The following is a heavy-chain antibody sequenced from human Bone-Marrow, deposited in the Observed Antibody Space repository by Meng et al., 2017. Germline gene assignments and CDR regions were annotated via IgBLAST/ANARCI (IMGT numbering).Heavy chain of an antibody. CDR3: ATSHCSGGSCFPGDYYYYGMDV. D-gene: IGHD2-15*01. V-gene: IGHV3-48*03. J-gene: IGHJ6*02. CDR1: GFTFSSYE. Sequence: GGSLRLSCAASGFTFSSYEMNWVRQAPGKGLEWVSYTSSSGSTIYYADSVKGRFTISRDNAKNSLYLQMNSLRAEDTAVYYCATSHCSGGSCFPGDYYYYGMDVWGQGTTVTVSS. CDR2: TSSSGSTI.